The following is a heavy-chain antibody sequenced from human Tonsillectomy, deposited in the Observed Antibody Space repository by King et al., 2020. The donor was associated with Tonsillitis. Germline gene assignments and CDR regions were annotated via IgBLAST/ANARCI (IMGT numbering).Heavy chain of an antibody. CDR3: ASDRGGDAFDI. J-gene: IGHJ3*02. CDR2: ISYDGSNK. Sequence: MHWVRQAPGKGLEWVAVISYDGSNKYYADSVKGRFTISRDNSKNTLYLQMNSLRAEDTAVYYCASDRGGDAFDIWGQGKMVTVSS. V-gene: IGHV3-30-3*01. D-gene: IGHD3-16*01.